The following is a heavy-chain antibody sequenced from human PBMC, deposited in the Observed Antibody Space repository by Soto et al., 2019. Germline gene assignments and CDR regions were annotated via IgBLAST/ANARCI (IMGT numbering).Heavy chain of an antibody. J-gene: IGHJ4*02. CDR3: ARDIDSSSTFDY. Sequence: GGSLRLSCAASGFTFSSYAMHWVRQAPGKGLEWVAVISYDGSNKYYADSAKGRFTISRDNSKNTLYLQMNSLRAEDTAVYYCARDIDSSSTFDYWGQGTLVTVSS. D-gene: IGHD6-13*01. CDR2: ISYDGSNK. V-gene: IGHV3-30-3*01. CDR1: GFTFSSYA.